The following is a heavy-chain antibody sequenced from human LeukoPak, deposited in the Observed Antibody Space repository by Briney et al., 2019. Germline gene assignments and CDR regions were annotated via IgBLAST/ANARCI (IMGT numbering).Heavy chain of an antibody. CDR2: INHSGST. CDR3: ARGGFYCGGDCYADD. CDR1: GGSFSAYY. D-gene: IGHD2-21*02. Sequence: SETLSLTCAVYGGSFSAYYWSWIRQPPGKGLEWIGEINHSGSTNYNPSLKSRVTISVDTSKNQFSLKLSSVTAADTAVYYCARGGFYCGGDCYADDWGQGTLVTVSS. J-gene: IGHJ4*02. V-gene: IGHV4-34*01.